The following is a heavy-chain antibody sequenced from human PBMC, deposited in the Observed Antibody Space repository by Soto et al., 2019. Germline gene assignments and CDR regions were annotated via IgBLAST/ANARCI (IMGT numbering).Heavy chain of an antibody. CDR2: IYYSGST. D-gene: IGHD5-12*01. Sequence: KTSETLSLTCTVSGGSVSSGSYYWSWIRQPPGKGLEWIGYIYYSGSTNYNPSLKSRVTISVDTSKNQFSLKLSSVTAADTAVYYCARDRGGRWLQLTPYYYYYGMDVWGQGTTVTVSS. CDR1: GGSVSSGSYY. V-gene: IGHV4-61*01. CDR3: ARDRGGRWLQLTPYYYYYGMDV. J-gene: IGHJ6*02.